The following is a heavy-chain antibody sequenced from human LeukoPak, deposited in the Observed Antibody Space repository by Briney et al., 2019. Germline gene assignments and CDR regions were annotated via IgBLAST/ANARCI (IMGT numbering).Heavy chain of an antibody. Sequence: PSDALSLTCTVSGGSISSYYWSWIRQPAGKELEWIGRIYTSGSTNYNPSLKSRVTMSVDTSKNQFSLKLSSVTAADTAVYYCARDHYYDSSGPDAFDIWGQGTMVTVSS. CDR3: ARDHYYDSSGPDAFDI. J-gene: IGHJ3*02. V-gene: IGHV4-4*07. D-gene: IGHD3-22*01. CDR2: IYTSGST. CDR1: GGSISSYY.